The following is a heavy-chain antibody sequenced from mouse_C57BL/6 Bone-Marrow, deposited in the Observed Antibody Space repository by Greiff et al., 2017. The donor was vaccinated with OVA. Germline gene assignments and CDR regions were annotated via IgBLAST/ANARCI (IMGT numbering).Heavy chain of an antibody. CDR1: GYTFTSYW. J-gene: IGHJ2*01. CDR2: IYPGNSDT. V-gene: IGHV1-5*01. Sequence: EVQLQQSGTVLARPGASVKMSCKTSGYTFTSYWMHWVKQRPGQGLEWIGAIYPGNSDTSYNQKFKGKAKLTAVTSASTAYMQLSSLTSEDSAVYYCAREGTLYYFDYWGQGTTLTVSS. D-gene: IGHD2-14*01. CDR3: AREGTLYYFDY.